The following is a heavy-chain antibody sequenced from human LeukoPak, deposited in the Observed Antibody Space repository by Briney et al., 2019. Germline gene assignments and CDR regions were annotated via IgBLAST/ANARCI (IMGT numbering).Heavy chain of an antibody. V-gene: IGHV3-21*01. CDR3: AREVPAAPYYYYMDV. CDR2: ISSSSSYI. J-gene: IGHJ6*03. Sequence: GGSLRLSCAASGFTFSSYAMHWVRQAPGKGLEWVSSISSSSSYIYYADSVKGRFTISRDNAKNSLYPQMNSLRAEDTAVYYCAREVPAAPYYYYMDVWGKGTTVTVSS. CDR1: GFTFSSYA. D-gene: IGHD2-2*01.